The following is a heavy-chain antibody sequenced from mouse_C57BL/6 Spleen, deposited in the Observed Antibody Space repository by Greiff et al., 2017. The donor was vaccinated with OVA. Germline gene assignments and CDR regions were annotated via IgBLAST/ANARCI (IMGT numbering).Heavy chain of an antibody. J-gene: IGHJ2*01. Sequence: EVLLVESGTVLVRPGASVKMSCKTSGYTFTSYWMHWVKQRPGQGLEWIGAIYPGNSDTSYNQKFKGKAKLTAVTSASTAYMELSSLTNEDSAVYYCTREELRRGFDYWGQGTTLTVSS. CDR3: TREELRRGFDY. D-gene: IGHD4-1*01. CDR1: GYTFTSYW. CDR2: IYPGNSDT. V-gene: IGHV1-5*01.